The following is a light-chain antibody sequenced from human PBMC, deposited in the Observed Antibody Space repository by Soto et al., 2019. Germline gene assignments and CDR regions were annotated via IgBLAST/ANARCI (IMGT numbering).Light chain of an antibody. CDR3: QQRSSWPPWT. CDR2: DAS. V-gene: IGKV3-11*01. Sequence: EIVLTQSPATLSLSPGERATLSCRASQSVSSYLAWYQQKPGQAPRLLIYDASNRATGIPPRFSGSGSGTDVTLTISSLEDEDVAVYYCQQRSSWPPWTFGQGTKVEIK. J-gene: IGKJ1*01. CDR1: QSVSSY.